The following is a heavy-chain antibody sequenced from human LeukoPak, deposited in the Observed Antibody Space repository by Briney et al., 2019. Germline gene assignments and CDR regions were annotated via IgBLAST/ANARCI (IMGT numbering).Heavy chain of an antibody. D-gene: IGHD3-22*01. V-gene: IGHV1-8*01. J-gene: IGHJ6*02. CDR2: MNPNSGNT. Sequence: ASVTVSCKASGYTFTSYDINWVRQAAGQGLEWMGWMNPNSGNTGYAQKFQGRVTMTRNTSISTAYMELSSLRSEDTAVYYCARMIAVGWPYYYYGMDVWGQGTTVTVSS. CDR3: ARMIAVGWPYYYYGMDV. CDR1: GYTFTSYD.